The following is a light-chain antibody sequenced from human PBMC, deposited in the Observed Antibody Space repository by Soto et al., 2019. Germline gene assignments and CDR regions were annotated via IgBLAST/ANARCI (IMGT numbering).Light chain of an antibody. J-gene: IGLJ1*01. CDR2: DDT. V-gene: IGLV3-21*02. Sequence: SYELTQPPSVSVAPGQTARMTCGGNNIGGKSVHWYQQRPGQAPALFVYDDTDRPSGIPERFSGSNSGNTATLTISRVEAGDEADYYCQVWDSGSDYVFGTGTKVTVL. CDR1: NIGGKS. CDR3: QVWDSGSDYV.